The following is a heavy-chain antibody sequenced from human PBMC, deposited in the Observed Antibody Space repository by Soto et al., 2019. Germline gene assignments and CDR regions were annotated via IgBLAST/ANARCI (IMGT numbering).Heavy chain of an antibody. Sequence: GASLKVSCKASGGTFSSYAISWVRQAPGQGLEWMGGIIPIFGTANYAQKFQGRVTITADESTSTAYMELSSLRSEDTAVYYCARSIQLWLPFDYWGQGTLVTVSS. CDR3: ARSIQLWLPFDY. J-gene: IGHJ4*02. CDR1: GGTFSSYA. D-gene: IGHD5-18*01. V-gene: IGHV1-69*13. CDR2: IIPIFGTA.